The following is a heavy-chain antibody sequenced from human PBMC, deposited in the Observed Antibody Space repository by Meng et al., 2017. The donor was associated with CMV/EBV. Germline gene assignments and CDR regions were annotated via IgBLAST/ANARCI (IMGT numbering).Heavy chain of an antibody. CDR2: INPNSGGT. Sequence: QVQLVQSGPELKNPGASVKVSCKASGYPCTGYYMHWVRKAPGQGLEWMGWINPNSGGTNYAQKFQGWVTMTRDTSISTAYMELSRLRSDDTAVYYCAIGLGYCSGGSCYSLSWFDPWGQGTLVTVSS. D-gene: IGHD2-15*01. J-gene: IGHJ5*02. CDR3: AIGLGYCSGGSCYSLSWFDP. V-gene: IGHV1-2*04. CDR1: GYPCTGYY.